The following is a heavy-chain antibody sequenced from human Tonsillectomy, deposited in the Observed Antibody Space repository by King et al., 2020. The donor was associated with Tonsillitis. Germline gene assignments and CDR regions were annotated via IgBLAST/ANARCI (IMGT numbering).Heavy chain of an antibody. J-gene: IGHJ4*02. CDR3: ARINNRVLRYFDWDFDY. CDR2: IFSNDAK. V-gene: IGHV2-26*01. D-gene: IGHD3-9*01. Sequence: TLKESGPVLVKPTETLTLACTVSGFSLSNARMGVSWLRQPPGKALEWRAHIFSNDAKSYSTSLKSRLTISTDTSKSQVVLTMTNMDPVDTATYYCARINNRVLRYFDWDFDYWGQGTLVTVSS. CDR1: GFSLSNARMG.